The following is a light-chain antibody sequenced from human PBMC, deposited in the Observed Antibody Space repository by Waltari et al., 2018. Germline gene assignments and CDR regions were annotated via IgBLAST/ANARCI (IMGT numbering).Light chain of an antibody. Sequence: DIQMTQSPSSLSASVGDRVTITCRASQTINKYLNWYQKKPGKDHKVLISVIYYLHTGVPSRFNVSGSGTDVTLTISSLQPEDFATYYCQQYNSYSRTFGQGTKVEIK. CDR3: QQYNSYSRT. CDR1: QTINKY. CDR2: VIY. V-gene: IGKV1-39*01. J-gene: IGKJ1*01.